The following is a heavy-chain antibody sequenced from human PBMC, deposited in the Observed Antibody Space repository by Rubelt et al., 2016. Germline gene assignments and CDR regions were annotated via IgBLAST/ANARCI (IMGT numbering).Heavy chain of an antibody. CDR1: GGSFSGYY. V-gene: IGHV4-34*01. CDR2: INHSGST. Sequence: QVQLQQWGAGLLKPSETLSLTCAVYGGSFSGYYWSWIRQPPGKGLEWIGEINHSGSTNYNPSLKSRVTISVDTSKNQFSLKLGSVTAADTAAYFCVRGHHGLEVWGPRTSVTVSS. D-gene: IGHD1-14*01. J-gene: IGHJ6*02. CDR3: VRGHHGLEV.